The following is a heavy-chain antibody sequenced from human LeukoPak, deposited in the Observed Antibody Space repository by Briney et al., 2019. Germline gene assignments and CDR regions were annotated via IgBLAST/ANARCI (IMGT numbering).Heavy chain of an antibody. V-gene: IGHV4-30-4*01. Sequence: SETLSLTCSVSGGSIGSGDYFWTWIRQPPGKGLEYIGYIYYSGTTYYNPSLKSRITMSVDVSANQFSLRLTSVSAADTAVYYCTRAYWIGFHFDSWGQGILVSVSS. J-gene: IGHJ4*02. D-gene: IGHD3-3*01. CDR3: TRAYWIGFHFDS. CDR1: GGSIGSGDYF. CDR2: IYYSGTT.